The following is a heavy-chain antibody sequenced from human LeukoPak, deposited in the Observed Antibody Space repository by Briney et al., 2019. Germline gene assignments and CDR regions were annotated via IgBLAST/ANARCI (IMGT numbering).Heavy chain of an antibody. CDR3: ARGPAVLSGWFRFDY. Sequence: SETLSLTCSVSGGSISSYYCNWIRQPPGKGLEWIGYIYYSGSTNYNPSLKSRITISVDTSKNQFSLKLSSVTAADTAVYYCARGPAVLSGWFRFDYWGQGTLVTVSS. V-gene: IGHV4-59*01. J-gene: IGHJ4*02. CDR2: IYYSGST. D-gene: IGHD6-19*01. CDR1: GGSISSYY.